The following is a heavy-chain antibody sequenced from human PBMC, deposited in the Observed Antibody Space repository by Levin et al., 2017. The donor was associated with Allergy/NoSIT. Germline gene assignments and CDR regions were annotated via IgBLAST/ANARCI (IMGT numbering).Heavy chain of an antibody. CDR3: ARGYFMEYCSGGSCLFLNY. V-gene: IGHV3-30-3*01. Sequence: LSLTCAASGFTFSSYAMHWVRQAPGKGLEWVAVISYDGSNKYYADSVKGRFTISRDNSKNTLYLQMNSLRAEDTAVYYCARGYFMEYCSGGSCLFLNYWGQGTLVTVSS. CDR1: GFTFSSYA. CDR2: ISYDGSNK. J-gene: IGHJ4*02. D-gene: IGHD2-15*01.